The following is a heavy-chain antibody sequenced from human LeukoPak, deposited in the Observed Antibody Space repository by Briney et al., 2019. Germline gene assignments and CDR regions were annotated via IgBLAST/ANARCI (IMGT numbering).Heavy chain of an antibody. V-gene: IGHV1-46*01. CDR3: ARGRQWLRPADDAFDI. CDR1: GYTFTSYY. D-gene: IGHD5-12*01. Sequence: ASVKVSCKASGYTFTSYYMNWVRQAPGQGLEWMGIINPSGGSTSYAQKFQGRVTMTRDTSTSTVYMELSSLRSEDTAVCYCARGRQWLRPADDAFDIWGQGTKVTVSS. CDR2: INPSGGST. J-gene: IGHJ3*02.